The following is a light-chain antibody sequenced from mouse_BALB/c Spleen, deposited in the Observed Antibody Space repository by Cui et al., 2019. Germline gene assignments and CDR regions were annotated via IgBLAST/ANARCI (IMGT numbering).Light chain of an antibody. V-gene: IGKV4-68*01. J-gene: IGKJ5*01. CDR3: QQWSSNPLT. CDR1: SSVSY. CDR2: LTS. Sequence: QIVFTQSPELMSAYPGEKVTMTCSASSSVSYMYWYQQKPRSSPKPWIYLTSNLASGVPARFSGSGSGTSYSLTISSMEAEDAATYYCQQWSSNPLTFGAGTKLELK.